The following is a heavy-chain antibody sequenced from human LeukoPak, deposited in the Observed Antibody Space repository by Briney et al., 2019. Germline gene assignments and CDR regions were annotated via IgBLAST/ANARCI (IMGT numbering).Heavy chain of an antibody. J-gene: IGHJ4*02. V-gene: IGHV4-59*01. CDR3: ARVLYGSGSYRYYFDY. Sequence: PSETLSLTCAVSGGSISSYYWSWIPQTPRKGLEWIGYIYYSGSTNYNPSLKSGVTISVDTSKNQFSLKLSSVTAADTAEYYCARVLYGSGSYRYYFDYWGQGTLVTVSS. D-gene: IGHD3-10*01. CDR1: GGSISSYY. CDR2: IYYSGST.